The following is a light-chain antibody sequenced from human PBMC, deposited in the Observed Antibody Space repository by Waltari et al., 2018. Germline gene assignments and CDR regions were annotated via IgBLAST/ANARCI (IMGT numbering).Light chain of an antibody. CDR3: LQYNGEPRT. J-gene: IGKJ1*01. Sequence: DIQMTQSPSTLSASVGDRVTITCRASQNINTWLAWHQQKPGKAPKLLICKASTLESGVPSRFSGSGSGTEYTLTISSLQPDDFATYYCLQYNGEPRTFGQGTKVEVK. CDR2: KAS. CDR1: QNINTW. V-gene: IGKV1-5*03.